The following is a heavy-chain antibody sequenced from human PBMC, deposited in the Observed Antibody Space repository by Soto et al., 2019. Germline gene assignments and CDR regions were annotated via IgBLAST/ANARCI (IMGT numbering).Heavy chain of an antibody. CDR2: IKQDGSEK. CDR1: GFTFSTYW. D-gene: IGHD2-21*01. CDR3: VRENLVSYYFDY. J-gene: IGHJ4*02. Sequence: EVQLVESGGGLVQPGGSLRLSCAASGFTFSTYWMHWVRQAPGKGLEWVANIKQDGSEKYYVGSVKGRFTMSRDNTQKSVHLQMNSLRPEDTAVYYCVRENLVSYYFDYWGQGTLVTVSS. V-gene: IGHV3-7*01.